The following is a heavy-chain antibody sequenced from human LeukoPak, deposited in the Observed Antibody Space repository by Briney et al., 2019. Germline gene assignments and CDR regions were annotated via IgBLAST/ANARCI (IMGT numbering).Heavy chain of an antibody. CDR2: IIPIFGTA. D-gene: IGHD6-13*01. CDR1: GGTFSSYA. V-gene: IGHV1-69*13. Sequence: SVKVSCKASGGTFSSYAISWVRHAPGQGLEWMGGIIPIFGTANYAQKFQGRVTITADESTSTAYMELSSLRSEDTAVYYCASGIAAAGTSGYWGQGTLVTVSS. CDR3: ASGIAAAGTSGY. J-gene: IGHJ4*02.